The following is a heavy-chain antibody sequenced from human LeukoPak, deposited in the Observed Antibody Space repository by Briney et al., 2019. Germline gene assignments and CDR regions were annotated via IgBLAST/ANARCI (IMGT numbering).Heavy chain of an antibody. J-gene: IGHJ4*02. D-gene: IGHD6-19*01. CDR1: GGTFSSYA. CDR2: IIPILGIA. CDR3: ARIEFRSVGYSSGWPHDL. Sequence: SVKVSCKASGGTFSSYAISWVRQAPGQGLEWMGRIIPILGIANYAQKFQGRVTITADKSTSTAHMELSSLRSEDTAVYYCARIEFRSVGYSSGWPHDLWGQGTLVTVSS. V-gene: IGHV1-69*04.